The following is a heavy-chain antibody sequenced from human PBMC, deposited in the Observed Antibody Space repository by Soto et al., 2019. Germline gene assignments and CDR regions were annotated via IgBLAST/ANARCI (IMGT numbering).Heavy chain of an antibody. Sequence: EVQLVESGGGLVQPGGSLRLSCAASGFTFSTYWMSWVRQAPGKGLEWVANIKQDGSDTQYVDSVKGRFTISRDNAKNSLYLQVKNLRDEDTAVYFCARRIVGDLWGRGTLVIVSS. CDR3: ARRIVGDL. J-gene: IGHJ2*01. CDR1: GFTFSTYW. V-gene: IGHV3-7*01. CDR2: IKQDGSDT. D-gene: IGHD1-26*01.